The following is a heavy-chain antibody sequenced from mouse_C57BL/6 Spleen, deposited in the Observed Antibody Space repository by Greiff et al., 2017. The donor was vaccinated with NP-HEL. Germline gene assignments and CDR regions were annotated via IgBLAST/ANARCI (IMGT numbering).Heavy chain of an antibody. V-gene: IGHV1-52*01. D-gene: IGHD1-1*01. Sequence: QVHVKQPGAELVRPGSSVKLSCKASGYTFTSYWMHWVKQRPIQGLEWIGNIDPSDSETHYNQKFKDKATLTVDKSSSTAYMQLSSLTSEDSAVYYCARGGYGSSYGDYFDYWGQGTTLTVSS. CDR2: IDPSDSET. J-gene: IGHJ2*01. CDR3: ARGGYGSSYGDYFDY. CDR1: GYTFTSYW.